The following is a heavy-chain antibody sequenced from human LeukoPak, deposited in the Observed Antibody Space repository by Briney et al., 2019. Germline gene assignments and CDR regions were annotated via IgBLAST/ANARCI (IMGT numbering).Heavy chain of an antibody. CDR1: GFTFSRHW. CDR3: AREGGTGDPYFDY. V-gene: IGHV3-30-3*01. J-gene: IGHJ4*02. D-gene: IGHD1-26*01. CDR2: ISYDGSNK. Sequence: GGSLRLSCTASGFTFSRHWISWVRQTPGKGLEWVAVISYDGSNKYYADSVKGRFTISRDNSKNTLYLQMNGLRAEDTAVYYCAREGGTGDPYFDYWGQGTLVTVSS.